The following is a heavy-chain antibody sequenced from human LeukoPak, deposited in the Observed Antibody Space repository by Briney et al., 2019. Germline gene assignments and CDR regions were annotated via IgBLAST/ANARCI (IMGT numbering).Heavy chain of an antibody. Sequence: PGRSLRLSCAASGFTLSSYGMHWVRQAPGKGLEWVAGIRYDGSSEYYADSVKGRFTISRDNSKNTVSLQVNSLRAEDTAVYYCAKGSHFANCGQGTLVTVSS. V-gene: IGHV3-33*06. CDR2: IRYDGSSE. CDR1: GFTLSSYG. J-gene: IGHJ4*02. CDR3: AKGSHFAN.